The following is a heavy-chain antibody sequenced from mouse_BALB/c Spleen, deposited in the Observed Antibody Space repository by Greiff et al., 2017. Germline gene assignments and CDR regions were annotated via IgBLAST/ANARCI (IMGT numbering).Heavy chain of an antibody. Sequence: EVKLVESGGGLVQPGGSLKLSCAASGFTFSSYTMSWVRQTPEKRLEWVAYISNGGGSTYYPDTVKGRFTISRDNAKNTLYLQMSSLKSEDTAMYYCARQNYGSSYFDYWGQGTTLTVSS. D-gene: IGHD1-1*01. CDR3: ARQNYGSSYFDY. J-gene: IGHJ2*01. CDR2: ISNGGGST. CDR1: GFTFSSYT. V-gene: IGHV5-12-2*01.